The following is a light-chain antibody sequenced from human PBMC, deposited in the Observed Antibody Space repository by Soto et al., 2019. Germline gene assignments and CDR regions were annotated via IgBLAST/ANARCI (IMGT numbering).Light chain of an antibody. J-gene: IGKJ5*01. CDR2: AAS. Sequence: DIQLTQSPSFLSASTGDRVTITCRASQVISSYLAWYQQKPGTAPKLLIFAASTLQSGVPSRFSGSGSGTQFTLTISSLQPEDFATCYCQQLNGYPPEVTFGQGTRLDIK. V-gene: IGKV1-9*01. CDR1: QVISSY. CDR3: QQLNGYPPEVT.